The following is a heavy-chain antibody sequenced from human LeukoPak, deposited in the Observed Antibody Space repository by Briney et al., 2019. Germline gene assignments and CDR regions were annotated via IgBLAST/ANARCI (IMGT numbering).Heavy chain of an antibody. CDR3: ARGGLSPPMDYDILTGPDDFDY. CDR2: ISYDGSDK. V-gene: IGHV3-30*04. J-gene: IGHJ4*02. D-gene: IGHD3-9*01. CDR1: GFTFRSYA. Sequence: GRSLRLSCAASGFTFRSYAMHWVRQAPGKGLEWVAIISYDGSDKYYADFLKGRFTISRDNSKNTLYVQMNSLRAEDTAVYYCARGGLSPPMDYDILTGPDDFDYWGQGTLVTVSS.